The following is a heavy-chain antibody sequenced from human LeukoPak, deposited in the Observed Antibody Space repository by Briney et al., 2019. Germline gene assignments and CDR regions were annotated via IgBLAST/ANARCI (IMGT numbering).Heavy chain of an antibody. Sequence: SETLSLTCAVYGGSFCGYYWSWIRQTQGKGLEWIGEINHSGTTNYNPSLKIRVAISVDTSKNQFSLKLSSVTAADTAVYYCAKSNGYGLIDIWGQGTMVTVSS. V-gene: IGHV4-34*01. CDR1: GGSFCGYY. D-gene: IGHD3-22*01. CDR3: AKSNGYGLIDI. CDR2: INHSGTT. J-gene: IGHJ3*02.